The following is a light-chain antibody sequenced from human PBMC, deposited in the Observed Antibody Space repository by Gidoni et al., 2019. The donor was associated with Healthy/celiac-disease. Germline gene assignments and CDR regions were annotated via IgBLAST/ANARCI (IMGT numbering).Light chain of an antibody. CDR2: WAS. Sequence: DIVMTQSPDSLAVSLGERATINCKSSQNVLYSSNNKNYLAWYQQKPGQPPKLLICWASTRESGVPDRFSGSGSGTDFTLTISSLQAEDVAVYYCQQYYSTPCSFGQGTKLEIK. CDR1: QNVLYSSNNKNY. J-gene: IGKJ2*04. CDR3: QQYYSTPCS. V-gene: IGKV4-1*01.